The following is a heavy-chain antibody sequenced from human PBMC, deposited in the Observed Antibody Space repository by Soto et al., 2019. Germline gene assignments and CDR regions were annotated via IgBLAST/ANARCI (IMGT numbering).Heavy chain of an antibody. V-gene: IGHV4-39*07. D-gene: IGHD2-2*01. CDR2: IHSHSGST. CDR3: ARVGRSTTPLGDFDI. CDR1: GASITRSSYY. Sequence: PSDALSRTCSVSGASITRSSYYWAWIRQPPGKGLEWIASIHSHSGSTYYNPSLKSRFTISVDTSKNQFSLILTAVTAADTAVYYCARVGRSTTPLGDFDIRGQGTKVTVS. J-gene: IGHJ3*02.